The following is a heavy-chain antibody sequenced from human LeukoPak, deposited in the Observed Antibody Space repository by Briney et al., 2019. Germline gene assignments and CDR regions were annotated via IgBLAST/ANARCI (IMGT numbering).Heavy chain of an antibody. CDR3: ARVWRPDFFYYGLDV. CDR1: GFTFSSYG. D-gene: IGHD2-21*01. J-gene: IGHJ6*02. V-gene: IGHV3-30*19. CDR2: ISHDGSTT. Sequence: GGSLRLSCAASGFTFSSYGMSWVRQAPGKGLEWVALISHDGSTTYYADFVKGRFTISRDNSKNTLYLQMNSLRVDDTDVYYCARVWRPDFFYYGLDVWGQGTTVTVSS.